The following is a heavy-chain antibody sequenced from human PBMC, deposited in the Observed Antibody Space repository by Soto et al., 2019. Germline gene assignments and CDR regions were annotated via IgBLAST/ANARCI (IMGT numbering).Heavy chain of an antibody. J-gene: IGHJ5*02. V-gene: IGHV3-15*01. CDR3: TTDGGGSAYPLFWA. CDR1: GITFTNAW. Sequence: EVQLVESGGGLVKPGGSLRLSCAASGITFTNAWMGWVSQAPGKGLEWLGRLKSRRDGGTSDYAAPVKGRFSISKDESKNTLYLQMNSLKTEGTAVYHWTTDGGGSAYPLFWAWGQGTLVTVSS. CDR2: LKSRRDGGTS. D-gene: IGHD2-8*02.